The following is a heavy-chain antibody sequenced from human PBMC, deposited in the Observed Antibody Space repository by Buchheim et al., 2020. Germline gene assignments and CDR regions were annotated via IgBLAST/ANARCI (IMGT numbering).Heavy chain of an antibody. CDR1: GGSFTGYY. D-gene: IGHD2-15*01. J-gene: IGHJ4*02. CDR2: INHSGST. CDR3: ARVVVVAGYLDY. Sequence: QVQLQQWGAGLLKPSETLSLTCAVYGGSFTGYYWSWIRQPPGKGLEWIGEINHSGSTNYNPSLKSRVTLSVDTSKNQFSLQLSSVTAADTAVYYCARVVVVAGYLDYWGQGTL. V-gene: IGHV4-34*02.